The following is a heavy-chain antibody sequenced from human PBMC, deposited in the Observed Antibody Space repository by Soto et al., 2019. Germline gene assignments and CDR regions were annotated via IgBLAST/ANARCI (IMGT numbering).Heavy chain of an antibody. D-gene: IGHD2-2*01. J-gene: IGHJ2*01. CDR2: ISSSSSYI. CDR1: GFTFSSYS. V-gene: IGHV3-21*01. CDR3: ARDVRGYCSSTSCYAWYFDL. Sequence: EVQLVESGGGLVKPGGSLRLSCAASGFTFSSYSMNWVRQAPGKGLEWVSSISSSSSYIYYADSVKGRFTISRDNAKNSLYLQMNSLRAEDTAVYYCARDVRGYCSSTSCYAWYFDLWGRGTLVTVSS.